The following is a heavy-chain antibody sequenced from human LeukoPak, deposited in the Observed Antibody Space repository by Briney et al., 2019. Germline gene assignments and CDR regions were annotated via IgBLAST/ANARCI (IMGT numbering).Heavy chain of an antibody. D-gene: IGHD6-6*01. Sequence: SETLSLTCAVYGGSFSGYYWSWIRQPPGKGLEWIGEINHSGSTNYNPSLKSRVTISVDTSKNQFSLKLSSVTAADTAVYYCARGLDGYRSSSADYWGQGTLVTVSS. J-gene: IGHJ4*02. CDR2: INHSGST. CDR3: ARGLDGYRSSSADY. CDR1: GGSFSGYY. V-gene: IGHV4-34*01.